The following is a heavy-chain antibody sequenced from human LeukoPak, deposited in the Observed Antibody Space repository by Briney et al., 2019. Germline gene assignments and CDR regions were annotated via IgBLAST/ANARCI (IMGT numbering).Heavy chain of an antibody. D-gene: IGHD4-23*01. V-gene: IGHV3-30*04. CDR1: GFTFSSYV. CDR2: ISYDGSNK. CDR3: AKDYGGRHYYYYMDV. J-gene: IGHJ6*03. Sequence: GGPLRLSCAASGFTFSSYVMHWVRQAPGKGLEWVAIISYDGSNKYYADSVKGRFTISRDNSKNTLYLQMNSLRAEDTAVYYCAKDYGGRHYYYYMDVWGKGTTVTISS.